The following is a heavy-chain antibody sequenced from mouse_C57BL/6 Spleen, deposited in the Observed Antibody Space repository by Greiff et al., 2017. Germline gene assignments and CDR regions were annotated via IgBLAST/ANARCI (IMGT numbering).Heavy chain of an antibody. CDR1: GYTFTSYW. J-gene: IGHJ1*03. V-gene: IGHV1-74*01. CDR3: ARGDYGSSYWYFDV. Sequence: VQLQQPGAELVKPGASVKVSCKASGYTFTSYWMHWVKQRPGQGLEWIGRIHPSDSYTNYNQKFKGKATLTVDTSSSTAYMQLSSLTSEDSAVYYCARGDYGSSYWYFDVWGTGTTVTVSS. D-gene: IGHD1-1*01. CDR2: IHPSDSYT.